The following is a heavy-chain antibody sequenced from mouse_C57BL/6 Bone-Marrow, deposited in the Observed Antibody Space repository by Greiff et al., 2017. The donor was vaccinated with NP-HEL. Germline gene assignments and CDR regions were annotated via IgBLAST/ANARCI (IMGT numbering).Heavy chain of an antibody. Sequence: EVQGVESGGGLVQPGGSLKLSCAASGFTFSDYYMYWVRQTPEQRLEWVAYISNGGGSTYYPDTVKGRFTISRDNAKNTLYLQMSRLKSEDTAMYYCARHGVVRMDYWGQGTSVTVSS. CDR3: ARHGVVRMDY. CDR2: ISNGGGST. D-gene: IGHD1-1*01. V-gene: IGHV5-12*01. CDR1: GFTFSDYY. J-gene: IGHJ4*01.